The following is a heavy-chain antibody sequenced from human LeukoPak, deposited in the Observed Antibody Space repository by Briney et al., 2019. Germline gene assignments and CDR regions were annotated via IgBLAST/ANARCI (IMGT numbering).Heavy chain of an antibody. D-gene: IGHD2-2*01. CDR3: ARDHQQLENYYYGMDV. CDR1: GGTFSSYA. V-gene: IGHV1-69*04. J-gene: IGHJ6*02. CDR2: IIPILGIA. Sequence: SVKVSCKASGGTFSSYAISWVRQAPGQGLEWMGRIIPILGIANYAQKFQGRVTITADKSTSTAYMELSSLSSEDTAVYYCARDHQQLENYYYGMDVWGQGTTVTVSS.